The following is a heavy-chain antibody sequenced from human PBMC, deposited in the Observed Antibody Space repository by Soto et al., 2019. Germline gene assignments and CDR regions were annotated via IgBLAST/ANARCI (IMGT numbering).Heavy chain of an antibody. J-gene: IGHJ6*02. CDR1: GFTFRGYA. Sequence: QMQLVESGGGVVQPGRSLRLSCAASGFTFRGYAIHWVRQAPGKGRGWVALIWFDGSKKYYVDSVKGRFAVSRDNSKNTLYLQMNSLRVEDTAVYYCARDRLVPYGYGMDVWGQGTTVTVSS. CDR2: IWFDGSKK. CDR3: ARDRLVPYGYGMDV. D-gene: IGHD2-2*01. V-gene: IGHV3-33*01.